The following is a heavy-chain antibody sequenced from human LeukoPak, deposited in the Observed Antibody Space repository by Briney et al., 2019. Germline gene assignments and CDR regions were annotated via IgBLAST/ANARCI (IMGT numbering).Heavy chain of an antibody. V-gene: IGHV5-51*01. CDR1: GYSFTSYW. CDR3: ARHTIKYCSGGSCYSMDY. J-gene: IGHJ4*02. D-gene: IGHD2-15*01. CDR2: IYPGDSDT. Sequence: GESLKISCKGSGYSFTSYWIGWVRQMPGKGLEWMGIIYPGDSDTRYSPSFQGQVTISADKSISTAYLQWSSLKASDTAMYYCARHTIKYCSGGSCYSMDYWGQGTLVTVSS.